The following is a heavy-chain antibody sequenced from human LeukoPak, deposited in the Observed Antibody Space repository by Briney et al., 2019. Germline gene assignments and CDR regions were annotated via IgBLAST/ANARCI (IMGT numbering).Heavy chain of an antibody. Sequence: SETLSLTCIVSGGSIRSGSYYWGWVRQAPGKGLEWIGSIYSTGTTWYNPSLKSRVTMSVDTSKTQFSLRLSSVTAADMAVYYCAGQGGSYSFDFWGQGALVTVSS. CDR3: AGQGGSYSFDF. D-gene: IGHD1-26*01. J-gene: IGHJ4*02. CDR1: GGSIRSGSYY. V-gene: IGHV4-39*01. CDR2: IYSTGTT.